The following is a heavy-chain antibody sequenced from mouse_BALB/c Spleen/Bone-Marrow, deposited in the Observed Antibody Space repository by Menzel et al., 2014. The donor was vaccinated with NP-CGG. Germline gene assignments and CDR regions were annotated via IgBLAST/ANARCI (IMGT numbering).Heavy chain of an antibody. CDR1: GYTFTSYW. Sequence: VQLQQTGAELVKPGASVKLSCKASGYTFTSYWMHWVKQRPGQGLAWIGEINPSNGRTNYNEKFKSKATLTVDKSSSTAYMQLSSLTSEDSAVYYCARGGGSYYAMDYWGQGTSGTVPS. V-gene: IGHV1S81*02. CDR2: INPSNGRT. J-gene: IGHJ4*01. CDR3: ARGGGSYYAMDY. D-gene: IGHD1-1*02.